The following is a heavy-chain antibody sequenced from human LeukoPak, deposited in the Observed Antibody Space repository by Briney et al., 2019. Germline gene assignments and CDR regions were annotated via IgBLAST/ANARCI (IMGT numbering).Heavy chain of an antibody. Sequence: PGGSLRLSCVGSGFTFSSYWMSWVRQVPGKGLEWVANMKQDGREKNYVDSVKGRFTISRDNAKNSVYLQMNSLRAEDTAVYYCAKEFRGSGGWTPFGHWGQGTPVTASS. J-gene: IGHJ4*02. CDR3: AKEFRGSGGWTPFGH. V-gene: IGHV3-7*03. D-gene: IGHD6-19*01. CDR2: MKQDGREK. CDR1: GFTFSSYW.